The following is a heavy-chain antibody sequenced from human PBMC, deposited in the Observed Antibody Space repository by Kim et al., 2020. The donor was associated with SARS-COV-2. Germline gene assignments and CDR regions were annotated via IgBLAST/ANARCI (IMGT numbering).Heavy chain of an antibody. V-gene: IGHV3-30*18. J-gene: IGHJ4*02. D-gene: IGHD3-9*01. CDR2: ISYDGSNK. Sequence: GGSLRLSCAASGFTFSSYGMHWVRQAPGKGLEWVAVISYDGSNKYYADSVKGRFTISRDNSKNTLYLQMNSLRAEDTAVYYCAKVYNILIGYYDPSPFQYWGQGTLVTVSS. CDR1: GFTFSSYG. CDR3: AKVYNILIGYYDPSPFQY.